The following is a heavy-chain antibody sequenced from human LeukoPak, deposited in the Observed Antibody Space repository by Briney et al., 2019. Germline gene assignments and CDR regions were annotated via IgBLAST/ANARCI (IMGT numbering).Heavy chain of an antibody. Sequence: GGSLRLSCAVSGFSISNYWMTWVRQAPGKGLEWVSYISSSGSTIYYADSVKGRFTISRDNAKNSLYLQMNSLRAEDTAVYYCAGAAGFDYWGQGTLVTVSS. J-gene: IGHJ4*02. CDR2: ISSSGSTI. D-gene: IGHD6-13*01. V-gene: IGHV3-11*01. CDR1: GFSISNYW. CDR3: AGAAGFDY.